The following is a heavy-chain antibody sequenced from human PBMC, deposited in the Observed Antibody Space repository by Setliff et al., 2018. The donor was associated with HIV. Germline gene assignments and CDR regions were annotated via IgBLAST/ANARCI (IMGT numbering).Heavy chain of an antibody. CDR3: HYFMDG. V-gene: IGHV5-51*01. J-gene: IGHJ6*03. CDR2: IYPGDSDT. CDR1: GYIFTDYW. Sequence: GESLKISCEASGYIFTDYWIGWVRQMPGKGLEWMGIIYPGDSDTRYSPSFQGQVTFSADKSISAVYLQMNSLRAEDTAVYYCHYFMDGWGKGTMVTVSS.